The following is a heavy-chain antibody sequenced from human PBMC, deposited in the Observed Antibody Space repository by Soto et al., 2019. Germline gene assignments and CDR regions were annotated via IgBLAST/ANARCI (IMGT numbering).Heavy chain of an antibody. Sequence: GASVKVSCKASGYTFTGYYMHWVRQAPGQGLEWMGWINPNSGGTNYAQKFQGWVTMTRDTSISTAYMELSRLRSDDTAVYYCARERSDDFWSGSTKGVGFWFDPWGQGTLVTVSS. CDR1: GYTFTGYY. CDR3: ARERSDDFWSGSTKGVGFWFDP. D-gene: IGHD3-3*01. J-gene: IGHJ5*02. CDR2: INPNSGGT. V-gene: IGHV1-2*04.